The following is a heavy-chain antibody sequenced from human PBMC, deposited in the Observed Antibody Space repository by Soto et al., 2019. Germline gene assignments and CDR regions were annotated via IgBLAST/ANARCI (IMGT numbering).Heavy chain of an antibody. Sequence: PSETLSLTCTVSGGSISSYYWSWIRQPPGKGLEWIGYIYYSGSTNYNPSLKSRVTISVDTSKKQFSLKLSSVTAADTAVYYCARAASRSPYYFDYWGQGTLVTVPS. V-gene: IGHV4-59*01. CDR3: ARAASRSPYYFDY. CDR1: GGSISSYY. J-gene: IGHJ4*02. CDR2: IYYSGST. D-gene: IGHD6-13*01.